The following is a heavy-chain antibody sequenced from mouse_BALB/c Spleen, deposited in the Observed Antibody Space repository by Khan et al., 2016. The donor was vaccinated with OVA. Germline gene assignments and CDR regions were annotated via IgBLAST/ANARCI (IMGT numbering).Heavy chain of an antibody. V-gene: IGHV1-7*01. CDR3: ANHGSSSAWLTY. J-gene: IGHJ3*01. Sequence: QVQLKESGAELAKPGASVKMSCKASGYTFTRYWMHWVKQRPGQGLEWIGYINHSTGYTEYNQRFKDKAPLTDEQSSSTAYMQLSSLTSEESAVYYCANHGSSSAWLTYWGQGTLVTVSA. CDR2: INHSTGYT. D-gene: IGHD1-1*01. CDR1: GYTFTRYW.